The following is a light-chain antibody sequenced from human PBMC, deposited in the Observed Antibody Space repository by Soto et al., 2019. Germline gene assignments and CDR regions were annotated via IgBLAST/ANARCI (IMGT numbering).Light chain of an antibody. Sequence: DIQMTQSPSTLSASVGDRVTITCRASHSIRSYLAWYQQIPGKAPKLLIHRASYLESGVPSRFSGSGSETDFTLAIGSLQPEDSATYFCQQYYIYPPAFGPGTKVQIQ. J-gene: IGKJ3*01. CDR3: QQYYIYPPA. CDR1: HSIRSY. V-gene: IGKV1-5*03. CDR2: RAS.